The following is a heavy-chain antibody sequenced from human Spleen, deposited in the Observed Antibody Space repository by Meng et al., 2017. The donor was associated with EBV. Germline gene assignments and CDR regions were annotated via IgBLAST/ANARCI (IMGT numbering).Heavy chain of an antibody. J-gene: IGHJ5*02. D-gene: IGHD2-8*02. Sequence: QGQLQESGPGPVKPSQTLSLTFAVSGGSITSGADYWGWIRQPPGRGLEWIGEVYHTGSTNYNPPLRSRVTMGIDKSKNQLSLRLTSLTAADTAVYYCVRLLAAPDTVGKYFFDPWGQGTLVTVSS. CDR1: GGSITSGADY. V-gene: IGHV4-30-4*01. CDR3: VRLLAAPDTVGKYFFDP. CDR2: VYHTGST.